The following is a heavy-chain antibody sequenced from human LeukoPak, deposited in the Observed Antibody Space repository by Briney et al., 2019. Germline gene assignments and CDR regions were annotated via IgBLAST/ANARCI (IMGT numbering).Heavy chain of an antibody. V-gene: IGHV4-59*08. CDR1: GGSISTYY. D-gene: IGHD4-17*01. CDR2: IHYSGST. J-gene: IGHJ4*02. CDR3: ARSPPLYGDYAQYYIDE. Sequence: SETLSLTCTVSGGSISTYYWNWIRQPPGKGLEWIGHIHYSGSTNYKSSLKSRVIISVDTSKNQFSLKLSSVTAADTAVYYCARSPPLYGDYAQYYIDEWGQGTLVTVSS.